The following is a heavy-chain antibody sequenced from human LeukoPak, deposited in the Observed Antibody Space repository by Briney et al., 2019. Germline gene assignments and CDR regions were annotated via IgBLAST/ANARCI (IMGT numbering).Heavy chain of an antibody. V-gene: IGHV6-1*01. Sequence: SQTLSLTCAISGDSVSSDSVAWIWHRQSPLIGLEWLGRTYYRSKGYSEYAPCVRGRITIDPDTSKNQFSLQLNSVTPEDTAVYYCARVVPGPGTFDHWGQGTLVTVSS. CDR1: GDSVSSDSVA. CDR2: TYYRSKGYS. D-gene: IGHD2-2*01. CDR3: ARVVPGPGTFDH. J-gene: IGHJ4*02.